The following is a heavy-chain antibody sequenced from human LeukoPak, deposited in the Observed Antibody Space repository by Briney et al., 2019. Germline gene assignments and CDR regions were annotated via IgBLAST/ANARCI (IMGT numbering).Heavy chain of an antibody. V-gene: IGHV3-9*01. J-gene: IGHJ3*02. D-gene: IGHD3-10*01. CDR1: GFTFDDYA. Sequence: LAGGSLRLSCAASGFTFDDYAMPWVRQAPGKGLEWVSGISWNSGSIGYADSVKGRFTISRDNAKNSLYLQMNSLRAEDTALYYCAKDSNYYGSGSNAFDIWGQGTMVTVSS. CDR2: ISWNSGSI. CDR3: AKDSNYYGSGSNAFDI.